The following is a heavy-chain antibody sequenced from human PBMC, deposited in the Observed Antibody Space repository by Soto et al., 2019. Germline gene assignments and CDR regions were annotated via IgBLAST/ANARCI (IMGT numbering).Heavy chain of an antibody. V-gene: IGHV4-39*01. D-gene: IGHD6-19*01. CDR1: GDSIRNSGHY. CDR3: ARPATVAPPDAFQV. J-gene: IGHJ3*01. Sequence: QVHLQESGPRLVEPSETLSLTCSVSGDSIRNSGHYWGWVRQPPGKGLEWIGSVYYSGTSYRKPSLKYRLTMSIDTSKNQFSLRLTSVTAADTAIYYCARPATVAPPDAFQVWSQGTLVTVSS. CDR2: VYYSGTS.